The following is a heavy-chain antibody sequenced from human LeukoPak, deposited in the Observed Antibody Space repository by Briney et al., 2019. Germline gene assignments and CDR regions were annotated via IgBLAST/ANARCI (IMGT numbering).Heavy chain of an antibody. V-gene: IGHV3-74*01. J-gene: IGHJ4*02. D-gene: IGHD4-17*01. Sequence: GRSLRLSCAAPGFTFSTYWMHWVRQAPGKGLVWLSRISSDGSSTNYADSVKGRFTISRDNAKNTLYLQMNSLRAEDTAVYYCARDYGEGGYYFDYWGQGTLVTVSS. CDR2: ISSDGSST. CDR3: ARDYGEGGYYFDY. CDR1: GFTFSTYW.